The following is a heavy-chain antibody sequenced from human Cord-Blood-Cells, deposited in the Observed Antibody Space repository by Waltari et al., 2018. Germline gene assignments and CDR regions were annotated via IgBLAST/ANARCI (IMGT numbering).Heavy chain of an antibody. V-gene: IGHV1-2*04. J-gene: IGHJ3*02. CDR2: INPNSGGT. CDR1: GYTFTGYY. CDR3: ALDILTGYYAFDI. Sequence: QVQLVQSGAEVKKPGASVKVSCKASGYTFTGYYMHWVRQAPGQGPEWMGWINPNSGGTNYAQKFQGWVTMTRDTSISTAYMELSRLRSDDTAVYYCALDILTGYYAFDIWGQGTMVTVSS. D-gene: IGHD3-9*01.